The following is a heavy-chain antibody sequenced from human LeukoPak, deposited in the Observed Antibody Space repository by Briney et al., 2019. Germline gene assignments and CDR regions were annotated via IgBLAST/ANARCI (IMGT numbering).Heavy chain of an antibody. CDR3: VRGAVAGNLNNWFAP. CDR2: IWYDGSNK. J-gene: IGHJ5*02. Sequence: GGSLRLSCAASGFTFSNYGMHWVRQAPGKGLEWVAVIWYDGSNKYYADSVKGRFTISRDNSKNTLYLQMNSLRAEDTAVYYCVRGAVAGNLNNWFAPGGGGPLVTVS. CDR1: GFTFSNYG. V-gene: IGHV3-33*01. D-gene: IGHD6-19*01.